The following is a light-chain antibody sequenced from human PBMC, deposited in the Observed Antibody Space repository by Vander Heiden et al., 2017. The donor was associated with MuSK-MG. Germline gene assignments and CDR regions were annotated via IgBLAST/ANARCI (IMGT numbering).Light chain of an antibody. CDR2: GAS. Sequence: IVMTPSPATLSVSPGERANLSCRARQSVSSNFAWYQQKPGQAPRLLIYGASTRATGIPARFSGSGSGTEFTLTISSLQSEDFAVYYCQKYNNWPPYSFGQGTKLEIK. J-gene: IGKJ2*01. CDR1: QSVSSN. V-gene: IGKV3-15*01. CDR3: QKYNNWPPYS.